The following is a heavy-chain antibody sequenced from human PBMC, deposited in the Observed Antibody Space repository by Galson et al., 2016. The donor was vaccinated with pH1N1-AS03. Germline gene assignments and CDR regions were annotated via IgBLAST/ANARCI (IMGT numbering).Heavy chain of an antibody. CDR2: ISAYYGDT. D-gene: IGHD3-3*01. CDR3: VRESEISGVVFFNY. Sequence: SCKASGYTFTTYGISWVRQAPGQGLEWMGWISAYYGDTHFAHKFQERVTLTRGTSTATAYMELRNLRSDDTAVYYCVRESEISGVVFFNYWGQGTLVTVSS. J-gene: IGHJ4*02. V-gene: IGHV1-18*01. CDR1: GYTFTTYG.